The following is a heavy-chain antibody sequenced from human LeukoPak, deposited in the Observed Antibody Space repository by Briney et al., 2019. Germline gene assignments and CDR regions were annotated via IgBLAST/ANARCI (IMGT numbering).Heavy chain of an antibody. Sequence: GGSLRLSCATSGFPFETNAMSWVRQAPGKGLEWVATIGNTETFYADSVTGRFTISRDNSMNTVNLQMNRLRVEDTAIYYCAKDWIQFNRVFDCFDSWGQGTLVTVSS. CDR2: IGNTET. CDR3: AKDWIQFNRVFDCFDS. J-gene: IGHJ4*02. CDR1: GFPFETNA. D-gene: IGHD5-18*01. V-gene: IGHV3-23*01.